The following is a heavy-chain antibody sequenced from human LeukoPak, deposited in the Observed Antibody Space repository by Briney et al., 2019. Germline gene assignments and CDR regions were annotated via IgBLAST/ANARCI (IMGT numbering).Heavy chain of an antibody. CDR2: IFPDGSHT. Sequence: HGESLKISCKTSGFRFTDQWIGWVRQVPGRGLEWMGIIFPDGSHTVHSPSFHGRITISADRYTSTAYLHWSSLRASDTAMYYCAIHVIVVTTVPDAFDIWGQGTMVTVSS. CDR1: GFRFTDQW. J-gene: IGHJ3*02. V-gene: IGHV5-51*01. CDR3: AIHVIVVTTVPDAFDI. D-gene: IGHD2-21*02.